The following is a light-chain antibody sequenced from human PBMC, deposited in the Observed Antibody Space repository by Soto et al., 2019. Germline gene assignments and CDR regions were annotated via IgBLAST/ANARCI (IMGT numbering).Light chain of an antibody. Sequence: DIQMPQSPSTLSASVGDRVTITCRATQSINTWLAWYQQKPGKAPNLLIYGASTLESGVPSRFSGSGSGTEFTLTISSLQPDDFATYYCQQYNSYWTFGQGTKVEIK. CDR1: QSINTW. V-gene: IGKV1-5*01. J-gene: IGKJ1*01. CDR2: GAS. CDR3: QQYNSYWT.